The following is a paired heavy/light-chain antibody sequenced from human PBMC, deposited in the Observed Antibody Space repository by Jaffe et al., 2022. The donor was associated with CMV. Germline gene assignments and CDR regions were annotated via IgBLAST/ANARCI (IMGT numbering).Light chain of an antibody. Sequence: QSVLTQPPSVSGAPGQRVTISCTGTSSNIGAGYGVHWYQQLPGTAPKVVIYESTNRPSGVPDRFSGSTSGTSASLAITGLQAEDEADYYCQCYDTIYGPEVFGAGTKVTVL. V-gene: IGLV1-40*01. CDR2: EST. CDR3: QCYDTIYGPEV. CDR1: SSNIGAGYG. J-gene: IGLJ1*01.
Heavy chain of an antibody. CDR3: ARGWGNVKGTWFDP. CDR2: IYFSGHT. CDR1: TGSISTYY. J-gene: IGHJ5*02. Sequence: QVQLQESGPGLVNPSETVSLTCTVSTGSISTYYWSWIRQPPGKGLEWIGYIYFSGHTTYNPSLRSRVTLSIDTSKRQFSLTLTSVTAADTAVYYCARGWGNVKGTWFDPWSQGTLVTVSS. D-gene: IGHD3-16*01. V-gene: IGHV4-59*08.